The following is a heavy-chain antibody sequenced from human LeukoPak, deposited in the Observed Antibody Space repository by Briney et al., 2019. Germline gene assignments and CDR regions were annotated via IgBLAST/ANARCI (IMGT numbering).Heavy chain of an antibody. CDR2: ISSSSSTI. V-gene: IGHV3-48*01. CDR3: ARERRYDFWTGYYSIGDPNDY. Sequence: PGGSLRLSCAASGFTFSSYSMNWVRQAPGKGLEWVSYISSSSSTIYYADSVKGRFTISRDNAKNSLYLQMNSLRAEDTAVYYCARERRYDFWTGYYSIGDPNDYWGQGTLVTVSS. CDR1: GFTFSSYS. J-gene: IGHJ4*02. D-gene: IGHD3-3*01.